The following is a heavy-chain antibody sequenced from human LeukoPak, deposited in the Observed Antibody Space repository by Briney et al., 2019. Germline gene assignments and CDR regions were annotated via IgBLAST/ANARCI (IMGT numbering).Heavy chain of an antibody. CDR1: GFTFSSYG. CDR2: ISSSSSYI. V-gene: IGHV3-21*01. J-gene: IGHJ4*02. Sequence: GGSLRLSCAASGFTFSSYGMNRVRQAPGHGLEWVSFISSSSSYIYSADSVKGRFTISRDNAKNSLYLQMNRLRAEDTAVYYCARDLRSSGYYAFDYWGQGTLVTVSS. D-gene: IGHD3-22*01. CDR3: ARDLRSSGYYAFDY.